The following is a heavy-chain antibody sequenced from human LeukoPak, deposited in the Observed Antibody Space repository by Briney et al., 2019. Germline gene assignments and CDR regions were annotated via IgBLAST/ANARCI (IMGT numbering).Heavy chain of an antibody. D-gene: IGHD5-18*01. Sequence: PSETLSLTCSVSGGSIGSLYWSWIRQPPGKGLEWIGYIYYTGSTNYNPSLKSRVTISVDTSKNQFSLKLSSVTAADTAVYYCARLVGTGGYSYGFDYWGQGTLVTVSS. CDR1: GGSIGSLY. CDR3: ARLVGTGGYSYGFDY. V-gene: IGHV4-59*08. J-gene: IGHJ4*02. CDR2: IYYTGST.